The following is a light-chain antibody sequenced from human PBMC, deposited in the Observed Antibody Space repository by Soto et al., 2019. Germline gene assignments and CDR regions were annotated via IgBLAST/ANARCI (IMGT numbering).Light chain of an antibody. CDR2: DVS. V-gene: IGLV2-14*01. Sequence: QSVLTQPASVSGSPGQSIAISCTGTSSDVGSYTYVSWYQQHPGKAPKLMIFDVSNRPSGVSDRFSGSKSGNTASLTISGLQGDDEVDYYCSSYTISRTYVFGAGSKVTVL. CDR1: SSDVGSYTY. CDR3: SSYTISRTYV. J-gene: IGLJ1*01.